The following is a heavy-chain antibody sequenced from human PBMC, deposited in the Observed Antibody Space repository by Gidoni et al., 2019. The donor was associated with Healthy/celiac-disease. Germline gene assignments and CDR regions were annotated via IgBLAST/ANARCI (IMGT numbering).Heavy chain of an antibody. J-gene: IGHJ6*02. D-gene: IGHD4-4*01. CDR3: ALHIGAVTPRSDYGMDV. V-gene: IGHV3-48*02. CDR2: IISRSSTI. Sequence: KGLEWVSYIISRSSTIYYADTVKGRFTNSRDNAKNSQYLQMNSLRHEDAAVSYCALHIGAVTPRSDYGMDVWGQGTTVTVSS.